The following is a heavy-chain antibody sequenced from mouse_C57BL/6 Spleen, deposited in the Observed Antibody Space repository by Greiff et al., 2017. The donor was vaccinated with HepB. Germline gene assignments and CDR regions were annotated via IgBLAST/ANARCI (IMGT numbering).Heavy chain of an antibody. Sequence: QVQLQQSGAELVRPGSSVKLSCKASGYTFTSYWMHWVKQRPIQGLEWIGNIDPSDSETHYNQKFKDKATLTVDKSSSTAYMQLSSLTSEDSAVYYCARYGSSHFDVWGTGTTVTVSS. V-gene: IGHV1-52*01. D-gene: IGHD1-1*01. CDR3: ARYGSSHFDV. CDR1: GYTFTSYW. CDR2: IDPSDSET. J-gene: IGHJ1*03.